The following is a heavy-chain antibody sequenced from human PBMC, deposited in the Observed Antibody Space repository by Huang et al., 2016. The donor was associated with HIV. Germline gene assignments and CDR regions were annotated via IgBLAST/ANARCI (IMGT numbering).Heavy chain of an antibody. Sequence: QVQLYQWGAGPLRPSETLSFTCGVSGGSLHGYYWNWLRQSPGRGLEWIGEVNHGGSTKYKPSLKRRVTISVDTSKIQFSLNLTSVTATDTADYYCATSRSGSGWFLDIWGRGTLVSVS. CDR3: ATSRSGSGWFLDI. V-gene: IGHV4-34*01. D-gene: IGHD6-19*01. CDR2: VNHGGST. J-gene: IGHJ2*01. CDR1: GGSLHGYY.